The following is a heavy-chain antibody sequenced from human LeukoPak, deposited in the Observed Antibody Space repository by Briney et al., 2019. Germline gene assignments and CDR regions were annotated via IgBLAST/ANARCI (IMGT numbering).Heavy chain of an antibody. CDR3: TYGDYPLTH. V-gene: IGHV3-66*01. D-gene: IGHD4-17*01. Sequence: GGSLRLSCAASGLTVTNNYWHWVRQPPGKGPQWISILYSDGDTKYADSVRGRFTFSRDSSRNTLYLQMNGLRAEDTAVYYCTYGDYPLTHSGQGTLVSVSS. J-gene: IGHJ4*02. CDR1: GLTVTNNY. CDR2: LYSDGDT.